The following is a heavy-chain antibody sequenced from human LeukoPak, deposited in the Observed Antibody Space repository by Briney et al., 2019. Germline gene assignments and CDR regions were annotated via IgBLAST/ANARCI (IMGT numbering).Heavy chain of an antibody. V-gene: IGHV1-18*01. CDR2: ISAYNGNT. CDR3: ARTRTAEISGGHWFDP. CDR1: GYTFTSYG. D-gene: IGHD1-14*01. J-gene: IGHJ5*02. Sequence: ASVKVSCKASGYTFTSYGNSWGRQAPGHGLESMVCISAYNGNTNYAQKLQGRVTMTTYTSTRTAYMELRSLRSDDTAVYYCARTRTAEISGGHWFDPWGQGTLVSVSS.